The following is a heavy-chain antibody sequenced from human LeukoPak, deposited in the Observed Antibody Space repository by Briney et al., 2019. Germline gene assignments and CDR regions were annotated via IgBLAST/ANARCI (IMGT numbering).Heavy chain of an antibody. CDR3: ARDFYYDSSGYNDY. D-gene: IGHD3-22*01. J-gene: IGHJ4*02. CDR1: GYTFTSYG. Sequence: ASVKVSCKASGYTFTSYGISWVRQAPGQGLEWVGLISAYNGNTNYAQKLQGRVTMTTDTSTSTAYMELRSLRSDDTAVYYCARDFYYDSSGYNDYWGQGTLVTVSS. CDR2: ISAYNGNT. V-gene: IGHV1-18*01.